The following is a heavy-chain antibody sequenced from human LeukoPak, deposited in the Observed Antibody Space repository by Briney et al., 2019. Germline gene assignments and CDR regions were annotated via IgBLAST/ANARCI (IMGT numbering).Heavy chain of an antibody. CDR1: GYTFTSYG. CDR3: ARQDQYYYDSSWYFDY. V-gene: IGHV1-18*01. CDR2: ISAYNGNT. Sequence: ASVKVSCKASGYTFTSYGISWVRQAPGQGLEWMGWISAYNGNTNYAQKLQGRVTMTTDTSTSTAYMELRSLRSDDTAVYYCARQDQYYYDSSWYFDYWGQGTLVTVSS. D-gene: IGHD3-22*01. J-gene: IGHJ4*02.